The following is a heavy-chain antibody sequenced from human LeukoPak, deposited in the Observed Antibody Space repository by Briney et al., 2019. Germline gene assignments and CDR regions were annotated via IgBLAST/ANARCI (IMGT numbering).Heavy chain of an antibody. CDR1: GGTFSSYA. J-gene: IGHJ6*02. Sequence: GASVKVSCKASGGTFSSYAISWVRQAPGQGLEWMGWISAYNGNTNYAQKLQGRVTMTTDTSTSTAYMELRSLRSDDTAVYYCARNQRGYGSSYYYYGMDVWGQGTTVTVSS. CDR3: ARNQRGYGSSYYYYGMDV. D-gene: IGHD5-12*01. V-gene: IGHV1-18*01. CDR2: ISAYNGNT.